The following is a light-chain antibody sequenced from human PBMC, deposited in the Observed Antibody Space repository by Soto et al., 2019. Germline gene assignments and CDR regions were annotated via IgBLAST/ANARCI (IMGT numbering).Light chain of an antibody. CDR1: QTIDRS. CDR3: QQSQSLPFT. J-gene: IGKJ3*01. V-gene: IGKV1-39*01. CDR2: DAS. Sequence: DVQMTQSPPSLSASVGDRVTITCRASQTIDRSLNWYQQKPGKAPKLLIYDASNLQSGVPSRFSGSGSGPDFSLTICSLQPEDFATYYCQQSQSLPFTFGPGTKVDIK.